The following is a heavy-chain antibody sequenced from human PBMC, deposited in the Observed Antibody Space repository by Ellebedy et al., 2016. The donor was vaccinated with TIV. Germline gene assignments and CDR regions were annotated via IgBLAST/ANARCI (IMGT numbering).Heavy chain of an antibody. V-gene: IGHV2-5*01. CDR2: IYWNDDK. J-gene: IGHJ5*02. D-gene: IGHD6-6*01. Sequence: SGPTLVKPTQTLTLTCTFSGFSLSTSGVGVGWIRQPPGKALEWLALIYWNDDKRYSPSLKSRLTITKDTSKNQVVLTMTNMDPVDTATYYCAHRPRGYSSSSRLVWFDPWGQGTLVTVSS. CDR1: GFSLSTSGVG. CDR3: AHRPRGYSSSSRLVWFDP.